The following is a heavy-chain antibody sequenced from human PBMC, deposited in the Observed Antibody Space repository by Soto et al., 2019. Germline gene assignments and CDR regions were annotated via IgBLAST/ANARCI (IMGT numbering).Heavy chain of an antibody. CDR3: AREGFNYYDSNRLGYASDC. CDR2: IIAYNGNT. Sequence: ASVKVSWKASVCTFTSYGMRVVGQAPVRGLELIGWIIAYNGNTKYAQKLQGRVAMTTDKSTSTAYKELRRLRSDEADVHYCAREGFNYYDSNRLGYASDCWGKGTLLTVSS. J-gene: IGHJ4*02. V-gene: IGHV1-18*01. CDR1: VCTFTSYG. D-gene: IGHD3-22*01.